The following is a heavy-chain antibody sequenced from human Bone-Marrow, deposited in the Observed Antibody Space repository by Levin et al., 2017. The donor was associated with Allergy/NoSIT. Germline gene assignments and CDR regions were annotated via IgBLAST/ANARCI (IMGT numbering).Heavy chain of an antibody. CDR1: GGSIRSYY. CDR3: ARGLAVAGTRTNWFDP. Sequence: SQTLSLTCTVSGGSIRSYYWSWIRQPAGKGLEWIGRIYTSGSTNYNPSLKSRVTMSVDTSKNQFSLKLSSVTAADTAVYYCARGLAVAGTRTNWFDPWGQGTLVTVSS. D-gene: IGHD6-19*01. J-gene: IGHJ5*02. CDR2: IYTSGST. V-gene: IGHV4-4*07.